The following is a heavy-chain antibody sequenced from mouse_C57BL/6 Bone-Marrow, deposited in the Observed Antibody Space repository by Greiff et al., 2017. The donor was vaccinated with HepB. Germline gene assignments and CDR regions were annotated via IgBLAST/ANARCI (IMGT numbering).Heavy chain of an antibody. CDR2: INPSSGYT. CDR3: ARFTIITTVVEGFAY. J-gene: IGHJ3*01. CDR1: GYTFTSYT. Sequence: VQLQQSGAELARPGASVKMSCKASGYTFTSYTMHWVKQRPGQGLEWIGYINPSSGYTKYNQKFKDKATLTADKSSSTAYMQLSSLTSEDTAVYYCARFTIITTVVEGFAYWGQGTLVTVSA. D-gene: IGHD1-1*01. V-gene: IGHV1-4*01.